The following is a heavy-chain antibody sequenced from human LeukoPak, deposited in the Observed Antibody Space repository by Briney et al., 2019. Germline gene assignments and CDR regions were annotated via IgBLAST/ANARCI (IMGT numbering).Heavy chain of an antibody. D-gene: IGHD3-3*01. CDR2: IYYSGST. CDR1: GGSICSYY. CDR3: ARAVPYDFWSGYANWFDP. J-gene: IGHJ5*02. V-gene: IGHV4-59*01. Sequence: PSETLSLTCTVSGGSICSYYWSWIRQPPGKGLEWIGYIYYSGSTNYNPPLKSRVTISVDTSKNQFSLKLSSVTAADTAVYYCARAVPYDFWSGYANWFDPWGQGTLVTVSS.